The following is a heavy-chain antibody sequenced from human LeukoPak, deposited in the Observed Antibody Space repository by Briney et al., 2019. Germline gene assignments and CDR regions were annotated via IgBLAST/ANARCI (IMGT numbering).Heavy chain of an antibody. CDR3: TTYVTGTTGYL. J-gene: IGHJ5*02. CDR1: GFTFSSAW. CDR2: IKSKTAGGAI. D-gene: IGHD1-20*01. V-gene: IGHV3-15*01. Sequence: PGGSLRLSCAASGFTFSSAWMSWVRQAPGKALEWVGRIKSKTAGGAIDYAAPVKGRFIISRDDSKNTLYLQMDSLRTEDTADYYCTTYVTGTTGYLWGQGTLATVSS.